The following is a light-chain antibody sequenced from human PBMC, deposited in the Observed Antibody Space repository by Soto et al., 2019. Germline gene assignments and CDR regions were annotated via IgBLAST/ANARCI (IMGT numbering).Light chain of an antibody. CDR1: QGLNRN. V-gene: IGKV3-15*01. CDR2: GAS. J-gene: IGKJ1*01. CDR3: HEYNTWPWT. Sequence: ETVLTQSPATLSVSPGETATLSCTTSQGLNRNLAWYQQKLGQAPRVLIYGASTRAAGIPARFSGSGSGTEFILTISSLQSEDFAVYYCHEYNTWPWTVGQGTKVDIK.